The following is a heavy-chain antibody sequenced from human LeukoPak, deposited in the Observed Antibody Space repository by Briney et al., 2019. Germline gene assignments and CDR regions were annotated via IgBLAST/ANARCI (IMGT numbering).Heavy chain of an antibody. CDR2: IIPILGIA. CDR1: GGTFSSYA. Sequence: SVKVSCKASGGTFSSYAISWVRQAPGQGLEWMGRIIPILGIANYAQKFQGRVTITADKSTSTAYMELSSLRSDDTAVYYCARAGSDSSAPSDYWGQGTLVTVSS. CDR3: ARAGSDSSAPSDY. D-gene: IGHD3-22*01. J-gene: IGHJ4*02. V-gene: IGHV1-69*04.